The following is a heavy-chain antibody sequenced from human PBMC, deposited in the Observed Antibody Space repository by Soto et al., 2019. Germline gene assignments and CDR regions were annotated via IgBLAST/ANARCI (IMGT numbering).Heavy chain of an antibody. Sequence: GGSLRLSCVASGFTFSSYSMVWVSQAPGKGLEWISYIFATSTTIYYADSVKGRFTVSRDNTQNSLFLLMNSLRAEDTAIYYCARDKDWAFDYWGQGTLVTVSS. V-gene: IGHV3-48*04. CDR2: IFATSTTI. D-gene: IGHD3-9*01. J-gene: IGHJ4*02. CDR3: ARDKDWAFDY. CDR1: GFTFSSYS.